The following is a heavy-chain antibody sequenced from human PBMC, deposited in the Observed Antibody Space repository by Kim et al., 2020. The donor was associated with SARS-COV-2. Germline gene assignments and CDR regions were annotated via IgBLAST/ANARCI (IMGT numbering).Heavy chain of an antibody. J-gene: IGHJ6*02. Sequence: GGSLRLSCAGSEFTFSTYAMHWARQAPGKGLEWVSIISYDGSNKYYADFVKGRFTISRDNSKNTLYLQINSLRTEDTAVYYCARENMVRGVMGYGMDVWGQGTTVTVSS. V-gene: IGHV3-30-3*01. CDR3: ARENMVRGVMGYGMDV. D-gene: IGHD3-10*01. CDR1: EFTFSTYA. CDR2: ISYDGSNK.